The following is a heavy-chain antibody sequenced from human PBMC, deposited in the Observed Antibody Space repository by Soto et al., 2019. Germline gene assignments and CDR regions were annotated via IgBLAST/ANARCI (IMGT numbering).Heavy chain of an antibody. CDR3: AREFAGTTDWFDP. CDR1: GGTFSSYT. V-gene: IGHV1-69*02. D-gene: IGHD1-7*01. CDR2: IIPILGIA. J-gene: IGHJ5*02. Sequence: GASVKVSCKASGGTFSSYTISWVRQAPGQGLEWMGRIIPILGIANYAQKFQGRVTITADKSTSTAYMELSSLRSEDTAVYYCAREFAGTTDWFDPWGQGTLVTVSS.